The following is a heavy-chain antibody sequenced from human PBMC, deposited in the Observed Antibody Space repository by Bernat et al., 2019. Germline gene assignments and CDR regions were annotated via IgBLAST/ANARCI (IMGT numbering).Heavy chain of an antibody. CDR2: INHSGST. V-gene: IGHV4-34*01. J-gene: IGHJ4*02. Sequence: QVQLQQWGAGLLKPSEILSLTCAVYGGSFSGYYWSWIRQPPGKGLEWIGEINHSGSTNYNPSLKSRVTISVDTSKNQFSLKLSSVTAADTAVYYCARGGGIVVVSALDYWGQGTLVTVSS. CDR1: GGSFSGYY. CDR3: ARGGGIVVVSALDY. D-gene: IGHD3-22*01.